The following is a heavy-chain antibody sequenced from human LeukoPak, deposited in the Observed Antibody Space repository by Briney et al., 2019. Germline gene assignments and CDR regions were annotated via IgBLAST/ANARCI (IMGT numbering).Heavy chain of an antibody. J-gene: IGHJ4*02. Sequence: PGGSLRLSCTASGFTFGDYATNWFRQAPGKGLEWVGFIRSKTYGGTGEYAASVKGRFTISRDDSKSIAHLQMNSLKTEDTAVYYCTRSESGAYKGGFDFWGQGTLVTVSS. CDR1: GFTFGDYA. CDR2: IRSKTYGGTG. V-gene: IGHV3-49*03. D-gene: IGHD1-26*01. CDR3: TRSESGAYKGGFDF.